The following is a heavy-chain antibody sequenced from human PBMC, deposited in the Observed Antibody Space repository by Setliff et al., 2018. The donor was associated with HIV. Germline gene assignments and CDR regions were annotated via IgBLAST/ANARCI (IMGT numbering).Heavy chain of an antibody. Sequence: PSETLSLTCAISGDSVSSNSAAWNWIRQSPSRDLEWLGRTYYRSKWYNDYAVSVKSRITINPDTSKNQFSLQLNSVTPEDTAVYYCARHSGVASPNWFDPWGQGTLVTVSS. J-gene: IGHJ5*02. D-gene: IGHD3-10*01. V-gene: IGHV6-1*01. CDR3: ARHSGVASPNWFDP. CDR2: TYYRSKWYN. CDR1: GDSVSSNSAA.